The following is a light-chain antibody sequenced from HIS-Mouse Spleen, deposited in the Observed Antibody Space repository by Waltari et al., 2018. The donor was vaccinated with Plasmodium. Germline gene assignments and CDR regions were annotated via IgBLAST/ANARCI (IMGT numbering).Light chain of an antibody. J-gene: IGKJ1*01. V-gene: IGKV2-30*02. CDR3: MQGTHWPPWT. CDR2: KVS. Sequence: DVVMTQSPLSLPVTLGQPASISCRSSQSLVHSDGNTYLNWFQQRPDQSPRRLIYKVSNRDSGVPDRCSGRGSGTDFTLKISRVEAEDVGVYYCMQGTHWPPWTFGQGTKVEIK. CDR1: QSLVHSDGNTY.